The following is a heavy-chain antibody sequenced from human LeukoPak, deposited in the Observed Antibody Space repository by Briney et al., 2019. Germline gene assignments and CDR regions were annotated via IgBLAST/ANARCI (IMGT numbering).Heavy chain of an antibody. Sequence: GASVKVSCKVSGYTLTELSMHWVRQAPGKGLEWMGGFDPEDGETIYAQKFQGRVTMTEDTSTDTAYMELSSLRSGDTAVYYCATDFLGYCSGGSCHFDYWGQGTLVTVSS. D-gene: IGHD2-15*01. V-gene: IGHV1-24*01. CDR1: GYTLTELS. CDR2: FDPEDGET. CDR3: ATDFLGYCSGGSCHFDY. J-gene: IGHJ4*02.